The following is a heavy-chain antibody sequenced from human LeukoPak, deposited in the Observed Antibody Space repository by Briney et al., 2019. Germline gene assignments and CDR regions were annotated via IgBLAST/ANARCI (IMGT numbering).Heavy chain of an antibody. CDR1: GGSISSGGYY. Sequence: PSETLSLTCTVSGGSISSGGYYWSWIRQPPGKGLEWIGYIYHSGSTYYNPSLKSRVTISVDRSKNQFSLKLSSVTAADTAVYYCARAYPNWGTPYFDYWGQGTLVTVSS. V-gene: IGHV4-30-2*01. CDR2: IYHSGST. J-gene: IGHJ4*02. CDR3: ARAYPNWGTPYFDY. D-gene: IGHD7-27*01.